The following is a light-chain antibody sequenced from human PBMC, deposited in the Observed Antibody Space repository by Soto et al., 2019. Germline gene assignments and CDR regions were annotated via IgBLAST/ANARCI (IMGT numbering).Light chain of an antibody. J-gene: IGKJ1*01. CDR3: QQYNNYSGT. CDR2: NAS. V-gene: IGKV1-5*03. Sequence: DIQMTQSPSTLSASVGDSVTITCRASHSVHSWLAWYQQRPGQAPKLLIYNASILENGVPSRFSGTGSGTEFTLTISGLQPDDFASYYCQQYNNYSGTFGQGTKVDIK. CDR1: HSVHSW.